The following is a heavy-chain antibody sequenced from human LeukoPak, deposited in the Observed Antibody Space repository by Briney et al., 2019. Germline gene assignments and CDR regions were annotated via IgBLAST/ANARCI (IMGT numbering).Heavy chain of an antibody. J-gene: IGHJ4*02. CDR3: ARAKGVSTGYRPTDY. V-gene: IGHV3-33*01. CDR1: GFTFSTYT. Sequence: GGSLRLSCAASGFTFSTYTIHWVRQAPGKGLEWVAVIWYDGSNKYYADSVKGRFTISRDNSKNTLYLQMNSLRAEDTAVYYCARAKGVSTGYRPTDYWGQGTLVTVSS. D-gene: IGHD3-22*01. CDR2: IWYDGSNK.